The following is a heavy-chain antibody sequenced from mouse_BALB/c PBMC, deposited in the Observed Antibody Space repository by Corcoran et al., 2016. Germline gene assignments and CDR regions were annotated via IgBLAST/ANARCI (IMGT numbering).Heavy chain of an antibody. D-gene: IGHD2-1*01. CDR3: ARSGGNYLLYYAMDY. CDR2: INTYTGEP. J-gene: IGHJ4*01. Sequence: QIQLVQSGPELKKPGETVKISCKASGYTFTNYGMNWVKQAPGKGLKWMGRINTYTGEPTYADDFKGRFAFSLETSASTAYLQINNLKNEDMATYFCARSGGNYLLYYAMDYWGQGTSVTVSA. CDR1: GYTFTNYG. V-gene: IGHV9-1*02.